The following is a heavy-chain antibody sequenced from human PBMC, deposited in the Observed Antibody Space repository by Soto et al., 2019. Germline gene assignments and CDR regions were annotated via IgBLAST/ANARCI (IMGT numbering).Heavy chain of an antibody. CDR2: MNPNSGNT. CDR1: GYTFTSYD. CDR3: ARALRTICGVAPKGLLGY. V-gene: IGHV1-8*01. J-gene: IGHJ4*02. D-gene: IGHD3-3*01. Sequence: QVQLVQSGAEVKKPGASVKVSCKASGYTFTSYDINWVRQATGQGLEWMGWMNPNSGNTGYAQKFQGRVTMTRNTSISTAYMELSSLRSEDTAVYYCARALRTICGVAPKGLLGYWGQGTLVTVSS.